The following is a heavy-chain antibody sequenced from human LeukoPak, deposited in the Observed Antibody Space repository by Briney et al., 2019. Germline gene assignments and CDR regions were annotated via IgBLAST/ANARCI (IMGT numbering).Heavy chain of an antibody. J-gene: IGHJ4*02. V-gene: IGHV4-34*01. CDR1: GGSFSGYY. CDR2: INHSGST. CDR3: ARDDANRPGNY. Sequence: SETLSLTCAVYGGSFSGYYWSWIRQPPGKGLEWIGEINHSGSTNYNPSLKSRVTISVDTSKNQFSLKLSSVTAADTAVYYCARDDANRPGNYWGQGTLVTVSS. D-gene: IGHD2/OR15-2a*01.